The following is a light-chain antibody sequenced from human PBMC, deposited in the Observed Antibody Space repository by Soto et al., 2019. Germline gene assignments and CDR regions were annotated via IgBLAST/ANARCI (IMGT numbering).Light chain of an antibody. Sequence: ALTQPASVSGSPGQSITISCTGTSSDVGSHNYVSWYQQHPGKAPKLIIFEVNSRPSGVSNRFSGSKSGSAASLTTSGLQAEDEADYYCSSYSSTSTPYVFGGGTKVTVL. CDR3: SSYSSTSTPYV. J-gene: IGLJ1*01. CDR1: SSDVGSHNY. CDR2: EVN. V-gene: IGLV2-14*01.